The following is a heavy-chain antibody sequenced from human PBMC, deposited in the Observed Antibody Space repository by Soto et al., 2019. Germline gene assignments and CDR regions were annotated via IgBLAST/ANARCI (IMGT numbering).Heavy chain of an antibody. D-gene: IGHD3-16*01. Sequence: QVQLVQSGAEVKKPWASVKVSCKASGYTFTGYYMHWVRQAPGQGLEWMGWINPNSGGTNYAQKFQGRVTMTRDTSISTAYMELSRLRSDDTAVYYCARAMRPGPGGKPLTGWFDPWGQGTLVTVSS. J-gene: IGHJ5*02. CDR2: INPNSGGT. V-gene: IGHV1-2*02. CDR1: GYTFTGYY. CDR3: ARAMRPGPGGKPLTGWFDP.